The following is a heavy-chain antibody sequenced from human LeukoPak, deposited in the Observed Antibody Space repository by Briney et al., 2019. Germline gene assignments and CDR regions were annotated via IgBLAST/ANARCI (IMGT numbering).Heavy chain of an antibody. CDR2: ISGSGGST. CDR1: GFTFSSYG. Sequence: GGSLRLSCAASGFTFSSYGMSWVRQAPGKGLEWVSAISGSGGSTYYADSVKGRFTISRDNSKNTLYLQMNSLRAEDTAVYYCAKDRGYCSSTSCYYFDYWGQGTLVTVSS. V-gene: IGHV3-23*01. J-gene: IGHJ4*02. CDR3: AKDRGYCSSTSCYYFDY. D-gene: IGHD2-2*03.